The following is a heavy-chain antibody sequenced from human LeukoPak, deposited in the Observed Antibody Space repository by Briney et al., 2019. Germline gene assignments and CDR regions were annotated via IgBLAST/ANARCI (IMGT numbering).Heavy chain of an antibody. V-gene: IGHV4-39*01. CDR2: IYYSGST. Sequence: SETLSLTCTVSGGSISSRSYYWGWIRQPPGKGLEWIGSIYYSGSTYYNPSLKSRVTISVDTSKNQFSLKLSSVTAADTAVYYCARHKDYYYSYMDVWGKGTTVTISS. CDR3: ARHKDYYYSYMDV. CDR1: GGSISSRSYY. J-gene: IGHJ6*03.